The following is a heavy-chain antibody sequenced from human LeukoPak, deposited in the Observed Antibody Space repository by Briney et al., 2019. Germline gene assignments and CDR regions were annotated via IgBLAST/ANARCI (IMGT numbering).Heavy chain of an antibody. CDR2: ISYDGSNK. Sequence: PGGSLRLSCAASGFTFSSYAMHWVRQAPGKGLEWVAVISYDGSNKYYADSVKGRFTISRDNSKNTLYLQMNSLRAEDTAVYYCAREKKLRYFDWLLNPLDYWGQGTLVTVSS. D-gene: IGHD3-9*01. J-gene: IGHJ4*02. CDR1: GFTFSSYA. V-gene: IGHV3-30*04. CDR3: AREKKLRYFDWLLNPLDY.